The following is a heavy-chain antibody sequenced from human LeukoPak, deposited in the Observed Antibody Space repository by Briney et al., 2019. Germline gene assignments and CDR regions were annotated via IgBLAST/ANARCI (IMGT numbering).Heavy chain of an antibody. J-gene: IGHJ4*01. V-gene: IGHV4-34*01. Sequence: SETLSLTCAVYGGSFSDYYLSWIRQPPGKGRKWIWEMNHSGSTNDNTSLKSLGTVSLDTSKNPFSLRLFSVTAADPAVYYRARKAYCGGDCYSFAYWGPGTLVTVSS. CDR2: MNHSGST. D-gene: IGHD2-21*02. CDR1: GGSFSDYY. CDR3: ARKAYCGGDCYSFAY.